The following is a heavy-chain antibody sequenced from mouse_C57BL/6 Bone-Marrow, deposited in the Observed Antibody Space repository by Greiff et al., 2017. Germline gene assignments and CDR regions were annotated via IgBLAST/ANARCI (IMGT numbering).Heavy chain of an antibody. CDR3: ARDRGSGYFDY. D-gene: IGHD3-2*02. CDR1: GYAFSSSW. Sequence: VQLQQSGPELVKPGASVKISCKASGYAFSSSWMNWVKQRPGKGLEWIGRIYPGDGDTNYNGKFKGKATLTADKSSSTAYMQLSSLTSEDSAVYFCARDRGSGYFDYWGQGTTLTVSS. J-gene: IGHJ2*01. V-gene: IGHV1-82*01. CDR2: IYPGDGDT.